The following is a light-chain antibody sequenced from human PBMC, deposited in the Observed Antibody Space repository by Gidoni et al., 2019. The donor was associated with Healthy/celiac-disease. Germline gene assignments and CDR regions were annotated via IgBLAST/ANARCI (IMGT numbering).Light chain of an antibody. CDR1: QSVSSD. Sequence: DIVLTQSPATLSWSPGERATLSCRASQSVSSDLAWYQQRPGQAPRLLIYDASNRATGIPDRFSGSGSVTGFTLTISSLEPEDFAVYYCQQRSNWPITFXQXTRLEIK. J-gene: IGKJ5*01. V-gene: IGKV3-11*01. CDR2: DAS. CDR3: QQRSNWPIT.